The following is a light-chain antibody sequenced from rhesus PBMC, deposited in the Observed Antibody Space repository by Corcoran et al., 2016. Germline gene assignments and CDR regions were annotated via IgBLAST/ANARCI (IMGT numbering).Light chain of an antibody. J-gene: IGKJ2*01. CDR1: QGISSR. CDR3: QQGYNTPYS. Sequence: DIQMTQSPSSLSASVGDKVTITCRASQGISSRLAWYQQKPGKAPKLLIYPASSMQSGVPSRFSGSGSGTDYTLTISSLRPEDFATYYCQQGYNTPYSFGQGTKVEIK. CDR2: PAS. V-gene: IGKV1-18*01.